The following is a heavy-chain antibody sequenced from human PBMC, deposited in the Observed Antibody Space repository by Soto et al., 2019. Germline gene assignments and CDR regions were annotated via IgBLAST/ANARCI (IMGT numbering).Heavy chain of an antibody. CDR1: GFTFSDYE. D-gene: IGHD3-22*01. CDR2: ISSSAAAI. J-gene: IGHJ4*02. Sequence: LRLSCAASGFTFSDYEMTWVRQAPGKDLEWVSYISSSAAAIYYTDSVRGRFTISRDNAKNSLYLQMNGLRAEDTAVYYCARGLYYYDSSGYPYFDYWGQGTLVTVSS. CDR3: ARGLYYYDSSGYPYFDY. V-gene: IGHV3-48*03.